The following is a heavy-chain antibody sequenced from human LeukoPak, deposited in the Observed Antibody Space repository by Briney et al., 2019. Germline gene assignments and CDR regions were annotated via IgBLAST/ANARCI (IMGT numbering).Heavy chain of an antibody. J-gene: IGHJ3*02. CDR2: IYYSGST. CDR1: GGSISSYY. CDR3: ARGLGEYAFDI. V-gene: IGHV4-59*08. Sequence: PSETLSLTCTVPGGSISSYYWSWIRQPPGKGLEWIGYIYYSGSTNYNPSLKSRVTISVDTSKNQFSLKLSSVTAADTAVYYCARGLGEYAFDIWGQGTMVTVSS. D-gene: IGHD3-16*01.